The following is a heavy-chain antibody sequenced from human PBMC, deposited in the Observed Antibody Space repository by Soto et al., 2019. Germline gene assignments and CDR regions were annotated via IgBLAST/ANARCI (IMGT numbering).Heavy chain of an antibody. J-gene: IGHJ6*02. CDR2: IIPILGIA. Sequence: QVQLVQSGAEVKKPGSSVKVSCKASGGTFSSYTISWVRQAPGQGLEWMGRIIPILGIANYAQKFQGRVTITADKSTSTAYMELSSLRSEDTAVYYCARKRYNWNGGALLDYYGMDVWGQGTTVTVSS. V-gene: IGHV1-69*02. D-gene: IGHD1-1*01. CDR1: GGTFSSYT. CDR3: ARKRYNWNGGALLDYYGMDV.